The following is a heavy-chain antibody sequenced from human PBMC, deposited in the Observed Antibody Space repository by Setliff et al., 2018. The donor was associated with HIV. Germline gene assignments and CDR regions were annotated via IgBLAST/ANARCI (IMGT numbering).Heavy chain of an antibody. CDR1: GGSISSYY. Sequence: PSETLSLTCTVSGGSISSYYWSWIRQPPGKGLEWIGCIYYSGSTNYNPSLKSRVTISVDTSKNQFSLKLSSVTAADTAVYYCARDRSSGRGYYYYYYMDVWGKGTTVTVSS. J-gene: IGHJ6*03. V-gene: IGHV4-59*01. CDR2: IYYSGST. D-gene: IGHD6-19*01. CDR3: ARDRSSGRGYYYYYYMDV.